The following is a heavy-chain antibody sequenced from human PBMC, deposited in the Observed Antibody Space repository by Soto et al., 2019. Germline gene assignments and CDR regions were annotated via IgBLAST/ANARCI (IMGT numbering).Heavy chain of an antibody. V-gene: IGHV3-9*01. CDR1: GSTIDDYA. J-gene: IGHJ5*02. CDR2: INPSGRTI. CDR3: ARYSGWYSYNWFDP. Sequence: PGGSLRLSCVVSGSTIDDYATHWVRQVRGKGLEWIAVINPSGRTISYADSVKGRFTISRDNAENSVYLQMSSLRGEDTAMYYCARYSGWYSYNWFDPWGQGTLVTVS. D-gene: IGHD6-19*01.